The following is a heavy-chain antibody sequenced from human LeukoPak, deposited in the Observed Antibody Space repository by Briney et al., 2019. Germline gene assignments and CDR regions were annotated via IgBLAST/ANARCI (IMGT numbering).Heavy chain of an antibody. Sequence: ASVKVSCKASGGTFSSYAISWVRQAPGQGLEWMGGIIPIFGTANYAQKFQGRVTITRNTSINTAYMELSSLRSEDTAVYYCARGVATDYWGQGTLVTVSS. CDR2: IIPIFGTA. CDR3: ARGVATDY. V-gene: IGHV1-69*05. CDR1: GGTFSSYA. D-gene: IGHD5-12*01. J-gene: IGHJ4*02.